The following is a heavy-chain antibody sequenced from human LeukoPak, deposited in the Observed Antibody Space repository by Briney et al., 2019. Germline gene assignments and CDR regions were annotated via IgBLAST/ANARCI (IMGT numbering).Heavy chain of an antibody. J-gene: IGHJ5*02. CDR2: ISGRGGST. V-gene: IGHV3-23*01. CDR3: AKAKTVVPAAIRPNWFDP. CDR1: GFAFSNYA. D-gene: IGHD2-2*02. Sequence: GGSLRLSCAASGFAFSNYAMSWVRQAPGKGLEWVSAISGRGGSTYYADSVKGRFTISRDNSKNTLYLQMNSLRAEDTAVYYCAKAKTVVPAAIRPNWFDPWGQGTLVTVSS.